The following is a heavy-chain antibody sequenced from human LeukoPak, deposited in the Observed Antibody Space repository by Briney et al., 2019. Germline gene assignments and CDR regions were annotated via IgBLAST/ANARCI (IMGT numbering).Heavy chain of an antibody. CDR2: ISSSSSYI. CDR3: ARAQKGIPVD. CDR1: GFTFSSYS. V-gene: IGHV3-21*01. D-gene: IGHD2-21*01. J-gene: IGHJ4*02. Sequence: GGSLRLSCAASGFTFSSYSMNWVRQAPGKGLEWVSSISSSSSYIYYTDSVKGRFTISRDNAKNSLYLQMNSLRAEDTAVYYCARAQKGIPVDWGQGTLVTVSS.